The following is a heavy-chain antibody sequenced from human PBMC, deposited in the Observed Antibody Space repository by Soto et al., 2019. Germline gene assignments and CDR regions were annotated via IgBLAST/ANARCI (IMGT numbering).Heavy chain of an antibody. D-gene: IGHD4-17*01. CDR1: GYTFTSSY. CDR3: ARATVTHMDV. Sequence: GASVKVSCKASGYTFTSSYMHWVRQAPGQGLEWMGIINPSGGSTSYAQKFQGRVTMTRDTSTSTVYMELNSLKSEDTAVYYCARATVTHMDVWGQGTTVTAP. V-gene: IGHV1-46*03. J-gene: IGHJ6*02. CDR2: INPSGGST.